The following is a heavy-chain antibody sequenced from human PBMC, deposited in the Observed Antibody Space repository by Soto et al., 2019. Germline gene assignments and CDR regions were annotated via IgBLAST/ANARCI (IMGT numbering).Heavy chain of an antibody. Sequence: ASVKVSCKASGYTSTSYGISWVRQAPGQGLEWMGWISAYNGNTNYAQKLQGRVTMTTDTSTSTAYMELRSLRSDDTAVYYCARGLWRAARRVSIAVNWFDPWGQGTLVTVSS. CDR3: ARGLWRAARRVSIAVNWFDP. J-gene: IGHJ5*02. D-gene: IGHD6-19*01. CDR1: GYTSTSYG. CDR2: ISAYNGNT. V-gene: IGHV1-18*01.